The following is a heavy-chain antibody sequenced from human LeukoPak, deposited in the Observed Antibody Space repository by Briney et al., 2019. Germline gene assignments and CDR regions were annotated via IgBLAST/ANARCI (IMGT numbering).Heavy chain of an antibody. D-gene: IGHD6-13*01. CDR1: GYSISSYY. Sequence: PSETLSLTCTVSGYSISSYYWSWIRQPAGKGLEWIGSIYTSGSTNSNPSLKSRGTMSVDTSKNQFSLKLSSVTAADTAVYYCARGGSSWQSFDYWGQGTLVTVSS. CDR3: ARGGSSWQSFDY. CDR2: IYTSGST. V-gene: IGHV4-4*07. J-gene: IGHJ4*02.